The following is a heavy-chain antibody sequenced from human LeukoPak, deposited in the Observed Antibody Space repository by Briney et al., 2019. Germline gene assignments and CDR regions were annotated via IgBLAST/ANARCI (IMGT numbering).Heavy chain of an antibody. V-gene: IGHV3-23*01. Sequence: PGGSLRPSCAASGFTFSSYAMSWVRQARGKGLEWVSAISGSDGRTFYADSVKGRFAISRDNSKNTLYLQMNSLRAEDTAVYYCAKESPYDSSSPRKYYFDYWGQGTPVTVSS. CDR1: GFTFSSYA. CDR2: ISGSDGRT. J-gene: IGHJ4*02. D-gene: IGHD3-22*01. CDR3: AKESPYDSSSPRKYYFDY.